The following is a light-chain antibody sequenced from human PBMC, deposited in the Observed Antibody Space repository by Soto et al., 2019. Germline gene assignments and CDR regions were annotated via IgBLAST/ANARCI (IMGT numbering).Light chain of an antibody. Sequence: EIVMTQSPGTLSVFPGERVTLSCRASQRVSGYLDWFQKKPGQAPRLVLLRISTRAIGVPARFSGSGSETELALNVSRVEPEDFAVYFCQHYGDSSWTFGQGSRVEIK. J-gene: IGKJ1*01. CDR3: QHYGDSSWT. CDR1: QRVSGY. V-gene: IGKV3-15*01. CDR2: RIS.